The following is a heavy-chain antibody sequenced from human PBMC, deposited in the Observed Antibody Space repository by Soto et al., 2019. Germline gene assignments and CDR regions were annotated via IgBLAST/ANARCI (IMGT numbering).Heavy chain of an antibody. Sequence: GGSLRLSCAASGFTFSSYSMNWVRQAPGKGLEWVSSITGSSTYIYYADSVKGRFTISRDNAKNSLYLQMNSLRAEDTAVYYCARGCISTSCYGKYYYYYGMDVWGQGTTVTVSS. D-gene: IGHD2-2*01. CDR1: GFTFSSYS. J-gene: IGHJ6*02. V-gene: IGHV3-21*04. CDR3: ARGCISTSCYGKYYYYYGMDV. CDR2: ITGSSTYI.